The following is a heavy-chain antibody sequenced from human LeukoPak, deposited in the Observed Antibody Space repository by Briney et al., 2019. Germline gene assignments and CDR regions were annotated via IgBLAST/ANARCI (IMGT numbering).Heavy chain of an antibody. J-gene: IGHJ6*02. V-gene: IGHV1-18*01. D-gene: IGHD3-9*01. Sequence: ASVKVSCKASGYTFAAYGISWVRQAPGQGLEWMGWINTDKGDKKYAQNLQGRVTMTTDTSTSTAYMDLRSLRSYDTAVYYCARAGLSRYFDWSSPSGYYYGMDVWGQGTTVTVSS. CDR2: INTDKGDK. CDR3: ARAGLSRYFDWSSPSGYYYGMDV. CDR1: GYTFAAYG.